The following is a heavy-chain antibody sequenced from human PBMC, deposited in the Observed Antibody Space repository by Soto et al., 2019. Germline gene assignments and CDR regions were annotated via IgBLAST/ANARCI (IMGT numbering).Heavy chain of an antibody. CDR1: GGSTSSADYY. J-gene: IGHJ5*02. CDR2: IYYSGST. CDR3: AKLSCTSSTCYFPGWFDP. V-gene: IGHV4-39*07. Sequence: PSETLSLTCSVSGGSTSSADYYWALTRQPPGKGLEWIGTIYYSGSTYSNPSLKSRVTISVDTTKNQFSLQLKSMTAADTAVYYCAKLSCTSSTCYFPGWFDPWGQGTLVTVSS. D-gene: IGHD2-2*01.